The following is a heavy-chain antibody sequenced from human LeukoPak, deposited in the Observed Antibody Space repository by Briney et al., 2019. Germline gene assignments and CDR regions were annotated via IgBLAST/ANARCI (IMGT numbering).Heavy chain of an antibody. CDR2: IIPIFGTA. J-gene: IGHJ6*03. V-gene: IGHV1-69*13. CDR3: ARVRTGESYYYYYYMDV. CDR1: GGTFSSYA. Sequence: ASVKVSCKASGGTFSSYAISWVRQAPGQGLEWMGGIIPIFGTANYAQKFQGRVTITADESTSTAYMELSSLRSEDTAVYYCARVRTGESYYYYYYMDVWGKGTTVTVSS. D-gene: IGHD7-27*01.